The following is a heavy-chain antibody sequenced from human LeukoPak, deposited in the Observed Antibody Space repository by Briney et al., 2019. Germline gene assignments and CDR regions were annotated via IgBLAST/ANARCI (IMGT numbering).Heavy chain of an antibody. V-gene: IGHV3-66*01. CDR3: ARAGFTFSDYFGSFFDY. CDR1: GFTVSSNY. Sequence: GGSLRLSCAASGFTVSSNYMSWVRQAPGKVLEWVSVIYSGGSTYYADSVKGRFTISRDNSKNTLYLQMNSLRAEDTAVYYCARAGFTFSDYFGSFFDYWGQGTLVTVSS. CDR2: IYSGGST. D-gene: IGHD3-10*01. J-gene: IGHJ4*02.